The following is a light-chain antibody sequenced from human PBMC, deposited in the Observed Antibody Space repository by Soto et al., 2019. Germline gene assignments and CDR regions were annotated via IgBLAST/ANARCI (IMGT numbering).Light chain of an antibody. CDR1: QSVSSN. CDR3: QQYGSSTYT. V-gene: IGKV3-20*01. CDR2: GAS. Sequence: EIVMKKSPATLSVSPGERATLSCRASQSVSSNLAWYQQKPGQAPRLIIYGASRRATGIPDRFSGSGSGTEFTLTISRLEPEDFAVYYCQQYGSSTYTFGQGTKVDIK. J-gene: IGKJ2*01.